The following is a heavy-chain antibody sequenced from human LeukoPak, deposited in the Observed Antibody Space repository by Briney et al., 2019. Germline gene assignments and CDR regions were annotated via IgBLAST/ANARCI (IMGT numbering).Heavy chain of an antibody. J-gene: IGHJ3*02. CDR3: ARDKIELRSRNAFDI. CDR1: GYTFTSYY. Sequence: ASVKVSCKASGYTFTSYYMHWVRQAPGQGLEWMGIINPSGGSTSYAQKFQGRVTMTRDTSTSTVYMELSSLRSEDTAVYYCARDKIELRSRNAFDIWGQGTMVTVPS. D-gene: IGHD1-26*01. CDR2: INPSGGST. V-gene: IGHV1-46*01.